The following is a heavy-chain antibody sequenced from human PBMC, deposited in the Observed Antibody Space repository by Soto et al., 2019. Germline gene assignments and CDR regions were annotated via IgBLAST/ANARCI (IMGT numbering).Heavy chain of an antibody. V-gene: IGHV1-2*02. CDR1: GYTLTATY. CDR3: ARDLSPQTETTTLSPNDAFDI. D-gene: IGHD1-7*01. CDR2: LTRKSPDR. J-gene: IGHJ3*02. Sequence: ASATLFCKTSGYTLTATYTHFVRRAPCQGLEWIRWLTRKSPDRQAAQNYQGSVTMTRDTSISTACMDLSRLISDDTAVYYCARDLSPQTETTTLSPNDAFDIWGKGTMVTVSS.